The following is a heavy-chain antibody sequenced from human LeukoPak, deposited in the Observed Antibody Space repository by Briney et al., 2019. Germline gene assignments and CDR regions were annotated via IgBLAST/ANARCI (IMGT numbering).Heavy chain of an antibody. J-gene: IGHJ4*02. Sequence: GGSLRLSCVGSGFIFSHRGVIWVRQAPGRGLEWVSYISPSADTVYYGDSMKGRFTVSRDNAKNSLSLHMNNLRVEDTAVYYCAREQNSSWYRGVFDYWGQGILVTVSS. CDR1: GFIFSHRG. D-gene: IGHD6-13*01. CDR3: AREQNSSWYRGVFDY. V-gene: IGHV3-48*04. CDR2: ISPSADTV.